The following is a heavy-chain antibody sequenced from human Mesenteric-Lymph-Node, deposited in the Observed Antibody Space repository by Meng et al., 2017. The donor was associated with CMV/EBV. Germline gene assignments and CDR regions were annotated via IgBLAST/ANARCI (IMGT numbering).Heavy chain of an antibody. Sequence: GESLKISCAASGFIFSDYYMSWIRQAPGKGLEWISYISSSGSSIKYADSVKGRFTISRDNAKNSLYLQMSSLRAEDTAVYYCARGGSEYHDFWSGYWNWGQGTLVTVSS. CDR3: ARGGSEYHDFWSGYWN. CDR2: ISSSGSSI. J-gene: IGHJ4*02. D-gene: IGHD3-3*01. CDR1: GFIFSDYY. V-gene: IGHV3-11*04.